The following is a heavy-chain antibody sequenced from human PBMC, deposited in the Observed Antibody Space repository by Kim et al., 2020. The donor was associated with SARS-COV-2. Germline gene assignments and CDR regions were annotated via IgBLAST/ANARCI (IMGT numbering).Heavy chain of an antibody. V-gene: IGHV4-31*02. D-gene: IGHD5-12*01. Sequence: TYYNPSLKSRVTISVDTSKNQFSLKLSSVTAADTAVYYCASHSGYDQPHYWGQGTLVTVSS. CDR3: ASHSGYDQPHY. J-gene: IGHJ4*02. CDR2: T.